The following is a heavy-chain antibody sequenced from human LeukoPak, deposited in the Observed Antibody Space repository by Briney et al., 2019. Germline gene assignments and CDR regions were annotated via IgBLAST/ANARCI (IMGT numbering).Heavy chain of an antibody. CDR2: ISSSGSTI. CDR3: ARAPSGSYYSHYYYYYMDV. D-gene: IGHD1-26*01. Sequence: GGSLRLSCAASGFTFSSYEMNWVRQAPGKGLEWVSYISSSGSTIYYADSVKGRFTISRDNAKNSLYLQMNSLRAEDTAVYYCARAPSGSYYSHYYYYYMDVWGKGTTVTVSS. CDR1: GFTFSSYE. V-gene: IGHV3-48*03. J-gene: IGHJ6*03.